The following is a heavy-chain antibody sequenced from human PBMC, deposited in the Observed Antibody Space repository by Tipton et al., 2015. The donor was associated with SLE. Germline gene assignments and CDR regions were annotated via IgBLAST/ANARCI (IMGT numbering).Heavy chain of an antibody. V-gene: IGHV4-38-2*01. CDR3: ARGDYYDSSGFYAFDI. Sequence: LRLSCAASGFTFSSYGMHWIRQPPGKGLEWIGSIYHSGSTYYNPSLKSRVTISVDTSKNQFSLKLSSVTAADTAVYYCARGDYYDSSGFYAFDIWGQGTMVTVSS. D-gene: IGHD3-22*01. J-gene: IGHJ3*02. CDR1: GFTFSSYG. CDR2: IYHSGST.